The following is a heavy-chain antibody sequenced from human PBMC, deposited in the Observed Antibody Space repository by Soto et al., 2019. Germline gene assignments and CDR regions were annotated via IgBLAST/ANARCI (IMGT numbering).Heavy chain of an antibody. CDR3: VQTTGWPGFDF. Sequence: EVQLVESGGGLIQPGGSLRLSCAASGFTVSSKYMTWVRQAPGKGLEWVSVIYGGGTTYYKDSVKGRFTISRDNSKHTLYLTVNSLSAEDTAVYYCVQTTGWPGFDFWRQGTPVTVSS. V-gene: IGHV3-53*01. CDR2: IYGGGTT. D-gene: IGHD6-19*01. CDR1: GFTVSSKY. J-gene: IGHJ4*02.